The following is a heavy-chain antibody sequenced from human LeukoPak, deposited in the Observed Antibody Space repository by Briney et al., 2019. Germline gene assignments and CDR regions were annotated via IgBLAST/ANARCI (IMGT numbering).Heavy chain of an antibody. J-gene: IGHJ6*03. CDR1: GDSISTYF. V-gene: IGHV4-59*01. CDR2: IYNSGST. Sequence: PSETLSLTCTVSGDSISTYFWSWIRQSPGKGLQWIGYIYNSGSTNYNPSLKSRVTISVDTSKNQFSLKLSSVTAADTAVYYSARDRYDILPGSGGYMDVWGKGTTVTISS. D-gene: IGHD3-9*01. CDR3: ARDRYDILPGSGGYMDV.